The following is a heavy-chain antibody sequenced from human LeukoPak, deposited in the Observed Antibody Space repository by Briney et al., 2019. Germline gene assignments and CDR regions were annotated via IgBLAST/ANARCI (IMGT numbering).Heavy chain of an antibody. Sequence: GGSLRLSCAASGFTFSSYWMHWVRQAPGKGLVWVSRINSDGSSTSYADSVKGRFTISRDNAKNTLYLQMNSLRAEDTAVYYCARGPPYYDFWSGYSDYWGQGTLVTVSS. CDR2: INSDGSST. CDR1: GFTFSSYW. V-gene: IGHV3-74*01. CDR3: ARGPPYYDFWSGYSDY. J-gene: IGHJ4*02. D-gene: IGHD3-3*01.